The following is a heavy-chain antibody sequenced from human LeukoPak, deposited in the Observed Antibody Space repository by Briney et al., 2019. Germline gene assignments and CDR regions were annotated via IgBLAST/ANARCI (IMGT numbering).Heavy chain of an antibody. J-gene: IGHJ4*02. V-gene: IGHV1-58*02. CDR1: GFTFTSSA. CDR3: AASGVTMIPPDY. D-gene: IGHD3-22*01. Sequence: AAVKVSCKASGFTFTSSAMQWVRQARGQRLEWIGWIVVGSGNTNYAQKSQERVTITRDMSTSTAYMELSSLRSEDTAVYYCAASGVTMIPPDYWGQGTLVTVSS. CDR2: IVVGSGNT.